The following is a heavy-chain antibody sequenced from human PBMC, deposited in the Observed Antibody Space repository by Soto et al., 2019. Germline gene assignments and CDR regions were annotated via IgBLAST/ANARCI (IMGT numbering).Heavy chain of an antibody. CDR3: ARATGYYYYGMDV. CDR1: GFTFSSYS. V-gene: IGHV3-48*02. CDR2: ISSSSSTI. J-gene: IGHJ6*02. Sequence: GGSLRLSCAASGFTFSSYSMNWVRQAPGKGLEWVSYISSSSSTIYYADSVKGRFTISRDNAKNSLYLQMKSLRDDDTAVYYCARATGYYYYGMDVWGQGTTVTVSS. D-gene: IGHD4-17*01.